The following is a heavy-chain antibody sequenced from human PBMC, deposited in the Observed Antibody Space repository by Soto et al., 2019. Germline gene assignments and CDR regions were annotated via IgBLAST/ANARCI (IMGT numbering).Heavy chain of an antibody. Sequence: PGGSLRLSCGASGFTVSSNYMSWVRQAPGKGLEWVSVIYSGGSTYYADSVKGRFTISRDNSKNTLYLQMNSLRAEDTAVYYCAGAYCSSTSCYGGDYYYYGMDVWGQGTTVTVS. CDR3: AGAYCSSTSCYGGDYYYYGMDV. V-gene: IGHV3-53*01. D-gene: IGHD2-2*01. CDR1: GFTVSSNY. CDR2: IYSGGST. J-gene: IGHJ6*02.